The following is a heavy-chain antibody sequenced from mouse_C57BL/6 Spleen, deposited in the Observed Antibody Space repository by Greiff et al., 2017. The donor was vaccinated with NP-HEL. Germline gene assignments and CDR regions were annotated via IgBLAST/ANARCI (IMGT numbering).Heavy chain of an antibody. J-gene: IGHJ2*01. Sequence: EVKLMESEGGLVQPGSSMKLSCTASGFTFSDYYMAWVRQVPEKGLEWVANINYDGSSTYYLDSLKSRFIISRDIAKNILYLQMSSLKSEDTATYYCARDYYGSFDYWGQGTTLTVSS. CDR2: INYDGSST. D-gene: IGHD1-1*01. CDR3: ARDYYGSFDY. V-gene: IGHV5-16*01. CDR1: GFTFSDYY.